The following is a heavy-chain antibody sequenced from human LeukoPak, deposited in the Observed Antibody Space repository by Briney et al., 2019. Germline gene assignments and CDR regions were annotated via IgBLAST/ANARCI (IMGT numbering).Heavy chain of an antibody. D-gene: IGHD4-23*01. CDR1: GFTFSSYA. Sequence: GGSLRLSCAASGFTFSSYAMSWVRQAPGKGLEWVSIISHTGGSTYYADSVKGRFTISRDNSRNTLYLQMNSLRTEDTALYYCAKGRGGNSGIGNYWGQGTLVTVSS. J-gene: IGHJ4*02. CDR3: AKGRGGNSGIGNY. CDR2: ISHTGGST. V-gene: IGHV3-23*01.